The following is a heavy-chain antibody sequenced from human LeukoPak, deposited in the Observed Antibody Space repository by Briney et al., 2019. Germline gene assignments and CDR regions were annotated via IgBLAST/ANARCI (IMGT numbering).Heavy chain of an antibody. J-gene: IGHJ1*01. Sequence: GGSLRLSCAASGFTFSSYEMNWVRQAPGKGLEWVSYISSSGSTIYYADCVKGRFTISRDNSKNTLYLQMNSLRAEDTAVYYCAKDWGNIVVVPAALEYFQHWGQGTLVTVSS. CDR2: ISSSGSTI. V-gene: IGHV3-48*03. CDR1: GFTFSSYE. CDR3: AKDWGNIVVVPAALEYFQH. D-gene: IGHD2-2*01.